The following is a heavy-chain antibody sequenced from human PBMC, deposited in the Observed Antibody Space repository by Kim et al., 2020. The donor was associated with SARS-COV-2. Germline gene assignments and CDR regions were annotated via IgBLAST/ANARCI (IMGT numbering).Heavy chain of an antibody. D-gene: IGHD6-13*01. CDR3: ARGLLAAAGTGFDY. Sequence: SETLSLTCAVYGGSFSGYYWSWIRQPPGKGLEWIGEINHSGSTNYNPSLKSRVTISVDTSKNQFSLKLSSVTAADTAVYYCARGLLAAAGTGFDYWGQG. J-gene: IGHJ4*02. CDR2: INHSGST. CDR1: GGSFSGYY. V-gene: IGHV4-34*01.